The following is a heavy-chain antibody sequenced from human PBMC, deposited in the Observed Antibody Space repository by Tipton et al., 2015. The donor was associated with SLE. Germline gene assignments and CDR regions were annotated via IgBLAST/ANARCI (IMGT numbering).Heavy chain of an antibody. Sequence: TLSLTCTVSGGSISSHYWSWIRQPPGKGLEWIGYIYYSGSTNYNPSLKSRVTISVDTSKNQFSLKLSSVTAADTAVYYCARLQGSSSRLGYYGMDIWGQGTMVTVSS. CDR3: ARLQGSSSRLGYYGMDI. CDR2: IYYSGST. V-gene: IGHV4-59*11. J-gene: IGHJ6*02. D-gene: IGHD6-13*01. CDR1: GGSISSHY.